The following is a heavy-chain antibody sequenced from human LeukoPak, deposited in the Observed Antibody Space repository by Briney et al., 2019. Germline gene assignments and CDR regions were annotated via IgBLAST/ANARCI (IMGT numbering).Heavy chain of an antibody. J-gene: IGHJ4*02. CDR1: GFTFSSYA. CDR3: ASSNWLRDANFDS. Sequence: GRSLRLSCAASGFTFSSYAMHWVRQAPGKGLEWVALISYDGSNEYYAEFVKGRFTISRDNSKNTLYLQLNSLRAEDTAVYFCASSNWLRDANFDSWGQGTLVTVSS. CDR2: ISYDGSNE. D-gene: IGHD6-13*01. V-gene: IGHV3-30*01.